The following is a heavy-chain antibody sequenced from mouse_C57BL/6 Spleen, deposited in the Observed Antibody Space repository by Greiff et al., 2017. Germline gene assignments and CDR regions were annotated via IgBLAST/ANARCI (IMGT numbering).Heavy chain of an antibody. Sequence: EVQLVESEGGLVQPGSSMKLSCTASGFTFSDYYMAWVRQVPEKGLEWVANINYDGSSTYYLDSLKSRFLISRDNAKNILYLQMSSLKSEDTATYYCARVYYYGTGYVDYWGQGTTLTVSS. D-gene: IGHD1-1*01. V-gene: IGHV5-16*01. CDR3: ARVYYYGTGYVDY. CDR1: GFTFSDYY. J-gene: IGHJ2*01. CDR2: INYDGSST.